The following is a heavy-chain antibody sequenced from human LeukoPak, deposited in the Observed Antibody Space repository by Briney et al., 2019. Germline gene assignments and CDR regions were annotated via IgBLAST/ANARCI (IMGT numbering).Heavy chain of an antibody. CDR1: GFNFNSAW. CDR2: IKRKTDGGTT. Sequence: GGSLRLSCAASGFNFNSAWMSWVRQAPGKGLEWVGRIKRKTDGGTTDYAAPVKGRFTISRDDSKNTFYLQMDSLKFEDTGVYYCSRDDPDGMDVWGQGATVIVSS. J-gene: IGHJ6*02. V-gene: IGHV3-15*01. CDR3: SRDDPDGMDV.